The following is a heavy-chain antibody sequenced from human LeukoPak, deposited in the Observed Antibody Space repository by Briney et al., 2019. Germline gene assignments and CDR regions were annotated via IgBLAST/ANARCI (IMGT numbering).Heavy chain of an antibody. CDR2: ISWNSGTI. CDR3: AKDVFTMVRGVLEY. Sequence: GRSLRLSCAASEFTFDDYAMHWVRQAPGKGLEWVSGISWNSGTIGYADSVKGRFTISRDNAKNSLYLQMNSLRAKDTALYYCAKDVFTMVRGVLEYWGQGTLVTVSS. V-gene: IGHV3-9*01. CDR1: EFTFDDYA. J-gene: IGHJ4*02. D-gene: IGHD3-10*01.